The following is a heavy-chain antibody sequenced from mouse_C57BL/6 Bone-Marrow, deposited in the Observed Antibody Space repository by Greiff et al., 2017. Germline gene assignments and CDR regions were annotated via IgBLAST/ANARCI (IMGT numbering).Heavy chain of an antibody. D-gene: IGHD2-1*01. Sequence: EVMLVESGEGLVKPGGSLKLSCAASGFTFSSYAMSWVRQTPEKRLEWVAYISSGGDYIYYADTVKGRFTISRDNARNTLYLQMSSLKSEDTAMYYCTRDGNYEGYFDVWGTGTTVTVSS. V-gene: IGHV5-9-1*02. CDR3: TRDGNYEGYFDV. CDR2: ISSGGDYI. J-gene: IGHJ1*03. CDR1: GFTFSSYA.